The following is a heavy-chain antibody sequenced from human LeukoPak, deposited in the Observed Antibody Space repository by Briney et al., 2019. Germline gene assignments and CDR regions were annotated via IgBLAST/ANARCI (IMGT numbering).Heavy chain of an antibody. D-gene: IGHD2-2*01. J-gene: IGHJ5*02. CDR2: IYPGDFDT. CDR3: ARRGSTLGNWFDP. Sequence: GESLKISCKGSGYSFTSYWIGWVRQMPGKGLEWMGIIYPGDFDTRYSPSFQGQVTISADKSISTAYLQWSSLKASDTAMYYCARRGSTLGNWFDPWGQGTLVTVSS. CDR1: GYSFTSYW. V-gene: IGHV5-51*01.